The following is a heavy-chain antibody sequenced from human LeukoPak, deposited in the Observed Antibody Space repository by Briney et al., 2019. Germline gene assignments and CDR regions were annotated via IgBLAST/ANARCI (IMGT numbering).Heavy chain of an antibody. V-gene: IGHV4-39*07. J-gene: IGHJ4*02. CDR2: IYYSGST. CDR1: GGSISSSSYY. D-gene: IGHD1-20*01. CDR3: ARTNWNDEEYYFDY. Sequence: PSETPSLTCTVSGGSISSSSYYWGWIRQPPGKGLEWIGGIYYSGSTYYNPSLKSRVTISVDTSKNQFSLKLSSVTAADTAVYYCARTNWNDEEYYFDYWGQGTLVTVSS.